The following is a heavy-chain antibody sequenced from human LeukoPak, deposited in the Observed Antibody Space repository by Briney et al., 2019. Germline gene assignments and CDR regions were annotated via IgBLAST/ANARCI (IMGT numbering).Heavy chain of an antibody. D-gene: IGHD1-26*01. Sequence: PGGSLRLSCAASGFTFSSYGMHWVRQAPGKGLEWVAVICYDGSNKYYVDSVKGRFTISRDNSKNTLYLQMNSLRVEDTAVYYCARDGEGATTIAYWGQGTLVTVSS. CDR2: ICYDGSNK. J-gene: IGHJ4*02. V-gene: IGHV3-33*01. CDR3: ARDGEGATTIAY. CDR1: GFTFSSYG.